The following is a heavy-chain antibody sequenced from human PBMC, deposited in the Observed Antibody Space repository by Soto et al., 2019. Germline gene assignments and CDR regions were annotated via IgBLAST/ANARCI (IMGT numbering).Heavy chain of an antibody. CDR1: GYTFPSYG. J-gene: IGHJ6*02. D-gene: IGHD2-2*01. Sequence: ASVKVSCKASGYTFPSYGISWVRQAPGQGLEWMGWISAYNGNTNYAQKLQGRVTMTTDTSTSTAYMELRSLRSDDTAVYYCARDSLYCSSTSCYPPRNYYYYYGMDVWGQGTTVTVSS. CDR3: ARDSLYCSSTSCYPPRNYYYYYGMDV. V-gene: IGHV1-18*04. CDR2: ISAYNGNT.